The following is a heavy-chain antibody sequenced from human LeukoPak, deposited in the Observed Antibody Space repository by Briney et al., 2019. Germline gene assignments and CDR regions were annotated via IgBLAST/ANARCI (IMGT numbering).Heavy chain of an antibody. D-gene: IGHD6-13*01. CDR1: GFTFSSYA. J-gene: IGHJ4*02. CDR2: ISYDGSNK. CDR3: ARGLLEQQLVVPFDY. Sequence: GGSXRXXCAASGFTFSSYAMHWGRQAPGKGREWGAVISYDGSNKYYADSVKGRFTISRDNSKNTLYLQMNSLRAEDTAVYYCARGLLEQQLVVPFDYWGQGTLVTVSS. V-gene: IGHV3-30-3*01.